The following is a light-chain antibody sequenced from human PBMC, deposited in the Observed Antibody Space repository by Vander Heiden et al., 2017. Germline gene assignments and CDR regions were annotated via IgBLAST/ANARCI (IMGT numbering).Light chain of an antibody. CDR1: TSTIGAGYD. CDR3: QSYDSSLGGHVV. CDR2: DNI. V-gene: IGLV1-40*01. Sequence: SVLPQPPSVSAAPGQTVTISCTGSTSTIGAGYDVHWYQQLPGTAPKLLIYDNISRPSGVPDRFSGSKSGTSASLAITGLQAEDEADYYCQSYDSSLGGHVVFGGGTKLTVL. J-gene: IGLJ2*01.